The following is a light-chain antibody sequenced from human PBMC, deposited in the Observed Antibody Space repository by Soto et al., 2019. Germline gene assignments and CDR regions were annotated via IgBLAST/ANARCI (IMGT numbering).Light chain of an antibody. Sequence: DVQETQSPSSLSASVGDRVTITCRASQNINNYLNWYQQKPGKAPKLLISFESNLQSGVPSRFSGRRPGTEFTLTISSLQPEDFATYYCQQSYTTPLTFGGGTEVEI. CDR2: FES. CDR3: QQSYTTPLT. V-gene: IGKV1-39*01. CDR1: QNINNY. J-gene: IGKJ4*01.